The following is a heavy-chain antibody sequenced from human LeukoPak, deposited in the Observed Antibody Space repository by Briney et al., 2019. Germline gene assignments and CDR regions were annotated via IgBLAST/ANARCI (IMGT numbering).Heavy chain of an antibody. Sequence: SLRLSCAASGFTFSTYDMHWVRQAPGKGLEWVAVISHDGSNKYHADSVKGRFTISRDNFKNTLYLQMNSLRAEDTAMYHCAKYRYCSGGSCYELDFWGQGTLVTVSS. CDR1: GFTFSTYD. V-gene: IGHV3-30*18. CDR3: AKYRYCSGGSCYELDF. CDR2: ISHDGSNK. J-gene: IGHJ4*02. D-gene: IGHD2-15*01.